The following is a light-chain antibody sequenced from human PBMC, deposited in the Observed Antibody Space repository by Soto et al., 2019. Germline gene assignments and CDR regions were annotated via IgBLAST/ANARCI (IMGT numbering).Light chain of an antibody. Sequence: QSVLTQPASVSGSPGQSITISCTGTSSNVGSYDLVSWYQQHPGEAPKLMIYEGTKRPSGVSNRFSGSKSANTASLTISGFQPEDAADYYCCSYAGSDTMIFGGGTQLTVL. CDR1: SSNVGSYDL. V-gene: IGLV2-23*01. CDR3: CSYAGSDTMI. J-gene: IGLJ2*01. CDR2: EGT.